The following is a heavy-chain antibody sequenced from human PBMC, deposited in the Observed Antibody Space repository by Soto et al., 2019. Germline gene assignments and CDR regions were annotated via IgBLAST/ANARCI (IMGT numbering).Heavy chain of an antibody. CDR1: GFTFSSYS. J-gene: IGHJ3*02. CDR3: ARSSKSIHWKSGDAFDI. CDR2: ISSSSSYI. D-gene: IGHD1-1*01. V-gene: IGHV3-21*01. Sequence: NPGGSLRLSCAASGFTFSSYSMNWVRQAPGKGLEWVSSISSSSSYIYYADSVKGRFTISRDNAKNSLYLQMNSLRAEATAVYYCARSSKSIHWKSGDAFDIWGQGTMVPVSS.